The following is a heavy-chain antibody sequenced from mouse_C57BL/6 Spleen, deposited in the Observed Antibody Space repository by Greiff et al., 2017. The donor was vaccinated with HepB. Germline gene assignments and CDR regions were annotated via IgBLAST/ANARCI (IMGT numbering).Heavy chain of an antibody. V-gene: IGHV5-17*01. CDR1: GFTFSDYG. CDR2: ISSGSSTI. Sequence: EVQGVESGGGLVKPGGSLKLSCAASGFTFSDYGMHWVRQAPEKGLEWVAYISSGSSTIYYADTVKGRFTISRDNAKNTLFLQMTSLRSEDTAMYYCARGITTVVPFAYWGQGTLVTVSA. CDR3: ARGITTVVPFAY. J-gene: IGHJ3*01. D-gene: IGHD1-1*01.